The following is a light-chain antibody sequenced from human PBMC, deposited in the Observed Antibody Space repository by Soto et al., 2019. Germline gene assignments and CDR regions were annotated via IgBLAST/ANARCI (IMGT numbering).Light chain of an antibody. CDR3: QEYNGRSS. Sequence: EGVTTQSPATLSVSPGERATLYCRASQNVDGDLAWYQQKPGQAPRLLIYRTSTRANGTPVRFSGSGSGTEFTLTISSLQSEDFAVYYCQEYNGRSSFGQGTKVEIK. CDR2: RTS. V-gene: IGKV3-15*01. CDR1: QNVDGD. J-gene: IGKJ1*01.